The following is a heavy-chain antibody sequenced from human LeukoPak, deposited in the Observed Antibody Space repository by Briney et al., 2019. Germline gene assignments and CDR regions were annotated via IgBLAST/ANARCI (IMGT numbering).Heavy chain of an antibody. J-gene: IGHJ4*02. CDR1: GYTFTGYY. V-gene: IGHV1-2*02. D-gene: IGHD3-22*01. CDR3: ASLAHFDGSTYYPDF. CDR2: MHPNSGGT. Sequence: GASVKVSCKASGYTFTGYYMHWVRQAPGQGLEWMGWMHPNSGGTNYAQNFQGRVTMTRDTSITTACMELSRLTSDDTAVYYCASLAHFDGSTYYPDFWGQGTLVTVSS.